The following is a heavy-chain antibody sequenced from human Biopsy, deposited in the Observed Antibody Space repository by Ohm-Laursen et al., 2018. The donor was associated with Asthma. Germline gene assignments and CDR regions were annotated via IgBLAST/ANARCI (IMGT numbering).Heavy chain of an antibody. CDR2: ISWNSGNI. J-gene: IGHJ4*01. CDR1: GFTFSKFW. V-gene: IGHV3-9*01. CDR3: AKSADYYDSTDYLDF. Sequence: SLRLSCAASGFTFSKFWMNWVRQAPGKGLEWVSSISWNSGNIDYAVSVKGRFTISRDNAKNSLYLQMQSLRPEDTAFYYCAKSADYYDSTDYLDFWGRGTLVTVSS. D-gene: IGHD3-22*01.